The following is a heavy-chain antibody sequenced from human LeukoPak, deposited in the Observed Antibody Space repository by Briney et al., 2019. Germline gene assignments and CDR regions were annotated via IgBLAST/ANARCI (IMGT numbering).Heavy chain of an antibody. Sequence: GESLKISWRGSGYIFSDYWIGWVRQMPGRGLEWMGIIYAGDSDTRYMPSFQGQVTISADKSINTAYLQWSSLQASDTAVYFCARERGYYCSTGSCYFDFWGQGTLVTVSS. D-gene: IGHD2-15*01. J-gene: IGHJ4*02. CDR1: GYIFSDYW. CDR2: IYAGDSDT. CDR3: ARERGYYCSTGSCYFDF. V-gene: IGHV5-51*01.